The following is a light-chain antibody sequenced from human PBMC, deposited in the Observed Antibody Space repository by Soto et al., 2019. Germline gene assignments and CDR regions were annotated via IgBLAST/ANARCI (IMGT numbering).Light chain of an antibody. V-gene: IGLV2-14*01. J-gene: IGLJ1*01. CDR1: SSDVGGYDF. CDR3: SSYGSSGTSV. CDR2: EVS. Sequence: QSSLTKPASLAGSPGQSITISCAGTSSDVGGYDFVSWYQHHPGRAPKLLIYEVSGRPSGVSYRFSGSKSGNTASLIVSGLQAEDEAYYYCSSYGSSGTSVFGTGTKVTVL.